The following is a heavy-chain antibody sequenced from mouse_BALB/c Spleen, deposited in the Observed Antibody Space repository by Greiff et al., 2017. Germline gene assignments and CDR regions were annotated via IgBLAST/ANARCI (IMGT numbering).Heavy chain of an antibody. CDR3: ARPQLGVYYFDY. D-gene: IGHD4-1*02. V-gene: IGHV14-3*02. CDR2: IDPANGNT. CDR1: GFNIKDTY. Sequence: EVKLVESGAELVKPGASVKLSCTASGFNIKDTYMHWVKQRPEQGLEWIGRIDPANGNTKYDPKFQGKATITADTSSNTAYLQLSSLTSEDTAVYYCARPQLGVYYFDYWGQGTTLTVSS. J-gene: IGHJ2*01.